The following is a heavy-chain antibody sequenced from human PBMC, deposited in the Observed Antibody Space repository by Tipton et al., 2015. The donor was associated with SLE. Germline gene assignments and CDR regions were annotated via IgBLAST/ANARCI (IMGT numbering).Heavy chain of an antibody. V-gene: IGHV4-59*01. Sequence: TLSLTCTVSGGSISSYYWSWIRQPPGKGLEWIGYIYYSGSTSYNPSLKSRVTISVDTSKNQFSLKLSSVTAADTAVYYCARVGGGWAYDAFDIWGQGTMVTVSS. CDR3: ARVGGGWAYDAFDI. D-gene: IGHD2-15*01. CDR1: GGSISSYY. J-gene: IGHJ3*02. CDR2: IYYSGST.